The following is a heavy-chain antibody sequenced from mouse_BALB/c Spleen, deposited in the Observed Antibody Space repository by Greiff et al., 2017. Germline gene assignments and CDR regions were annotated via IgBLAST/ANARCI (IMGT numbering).Heavy chain of an antibody. Sequence: EVQLVESGGGLVKPGGSLKLSCAASGFTFSSYTMSWVRQTPEKRLEWVATISSGGSYTYYPDSVKGRFTISRDNAKNTLYLQMSSLKSEDTAMYYCTRDYYRYTWFAYWGQGTLVTVSA. CDR3: TRDYYRYTWFAY. J-gene: IGHJ3*01. CDR1: GFTFSSYT. V-gene: IGHV5-6-4*01. CDR2: ISSGGSYT. D-gene: IGHD2-14*01.